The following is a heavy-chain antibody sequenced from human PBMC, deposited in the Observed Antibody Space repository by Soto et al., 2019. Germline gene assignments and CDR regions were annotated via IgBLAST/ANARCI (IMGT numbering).Heavy chain of an antibody. D-gene: IGHD5-12*01. Sequence: ASVKVSFKASGGTFSSYAISWLRQAPGQGLERMGGIIPIFGTANYAQKFQGRVTITADESTSTAYMELSSLRSEDTAVYYCARGRAMATIAGSFDYWGQGTLVTVSS. CDR1: GGTFSSYA. CDR2: IIPIFGTA. V-gene: IGHV1-69*13. J-gene: IGHJ4*02. CDR3: ARGRAMATIAGSFDY.